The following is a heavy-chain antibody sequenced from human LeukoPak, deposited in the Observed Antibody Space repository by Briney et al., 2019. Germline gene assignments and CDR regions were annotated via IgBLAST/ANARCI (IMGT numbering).Heavy chain of an antibody. CDR2: ISNSAST. V-gene: IGHV4-39*01. CDR1: GGSFSSRTYY. D-gene: IGHD3/OR15-3a*01. J-gene: IGHJ3*02. CDR3: ARHWTWPDAFGI. Sequence: SETLSLTCTVSGGSFSSRTYYWGWIRQSPGKGLEWIGSISNSASTYYNPSLKSRVTISVDTSKNQFSLKLTSVTAADTAVYYCARHWTWPDAFGIWGQGTMVTVSS.